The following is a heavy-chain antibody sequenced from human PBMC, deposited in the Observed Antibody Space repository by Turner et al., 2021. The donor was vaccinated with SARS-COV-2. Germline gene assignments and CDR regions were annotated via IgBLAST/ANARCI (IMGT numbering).Heavy chain of an antibody. CDR2: IYYSGST. CDR3: ATEYVNIVATHRYYSYAMDV. CDR1: GGSISSSSYY. V-gene: IGHV4-39*01. Sequence: QLQLQESGPRLVKPSETLSLTYTVSGGSISSSSYYWGWIRQPPGKGLEWIGTIYYSGSTYYNPSLKSRVTISVDTSKNQFSLKLSSVTAADTAVYYCATEYVNIVATHRYYSYAMDVWGQGTTVTVSS. D-gene: IGHD5-12*01. J-gene: IGHJ6*02.